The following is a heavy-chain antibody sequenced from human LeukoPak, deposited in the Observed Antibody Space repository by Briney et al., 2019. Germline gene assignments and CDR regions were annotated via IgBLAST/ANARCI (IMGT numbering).Heavy chain of an antibody. CDR1: GFTFSSYW. V-gene: IGHV3-7*01. J-gene: IGHJ6*03. D-gene: IGHD6-13*01. CDR2: IKQDGSEK. CDR3: ARVAAYSSSWYPYYYYYYMDV. Sequence: PGGSLRLSCAASGFTFSSYWMNWVRQAPGKGLEWVANIKQDGSEKYYVDSVKGRFTISRDNAKNSLYLQMNSLRAEDTAVYYCARVAAYSSSWYPYYYYYYMDVWGKGTTVTVSS.